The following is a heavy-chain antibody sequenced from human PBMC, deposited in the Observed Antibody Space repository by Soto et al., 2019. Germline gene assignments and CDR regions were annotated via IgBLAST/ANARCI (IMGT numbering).Heavy chain of an antibody. CDR1: GYTFSNYG. Sequence: QVQLVQSGAEVRKPGASVKVSCKASGYTFSNYGLSWVRQAPGQGLEWMGWISDYNGNTHYAQKFQGRLIMTTDTSTXXAXVXXRSLTSDDTAVYFCAREGYYSGSGTYSPPRYYGMDVWGQGTTVTVSS. CDR2: ISDYNGNT. J-gene: IGHJ6*02. V-gene: IGHV1-18*01. D-gene: IGHD3-10*01. CDR3: AREGYYSGSGTYSPPRYYGMDV.